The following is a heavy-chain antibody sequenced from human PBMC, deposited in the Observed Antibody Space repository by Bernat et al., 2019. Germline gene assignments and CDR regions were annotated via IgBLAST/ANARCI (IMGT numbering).Heavy chain of an antibody. CDR1: GFTFSGYA. D-gene: IGHD3-10*01. Sequence: EVQLLESGGGLVQPGGSLRLSCAASGFTFSGYAMSWVRQAPGKGLEWVSGISGSGGSTYYADSVKGRFTISRDNSKNTLYLQMNSLRAEDTAVYYCAKELGMVQGIIPLDYWGQGTLVTVSS. V-gene: IGHV3-23*01. CDR2: ISGSGGST. J-gene: IGHJ4*02. CDR3: AKELGMVQGIIPLDY.